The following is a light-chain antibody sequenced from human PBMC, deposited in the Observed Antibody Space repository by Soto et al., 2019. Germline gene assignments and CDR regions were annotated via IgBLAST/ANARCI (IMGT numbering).Light chain of an antibody. J-gene: IGLJ1*01. CDR3: AAWDDTLSAQV. CDR2: GNN. Sequence: QSVLTQPPSASGTPGQRVTISCSGGMYNIGSNTVDWYQHLPGTAPKLLMYGNNQRPSGVPDRFSGSSSGTSASLAISGLRSDDEADYYWAAWDDTLSAQVFGSGTKVTVL. V-gene: IGLV1-44*01. CDR1: MYNIGSNT.